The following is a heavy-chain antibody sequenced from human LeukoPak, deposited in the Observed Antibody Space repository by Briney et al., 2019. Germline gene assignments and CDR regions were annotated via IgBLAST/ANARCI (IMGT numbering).Heavy chain of an antibody. D-gene: IGHD3-10*01. Sequence: GGSLRLSCAASGFTFSSYWMHWVRQAPGKGLVWASRINSDGSSTSYADSVKGRFTISRDNAKNTLYLQMNSLRAEDTAVYYCARDPGGHFDPWGQGTLVTVSS. CDR3: ARDPGGHFDP. J-gene: IGHJ5*02. CDR1: GFTFSSYW. CDR2: INSDGSST. V-gene: IGHV3-74*01.